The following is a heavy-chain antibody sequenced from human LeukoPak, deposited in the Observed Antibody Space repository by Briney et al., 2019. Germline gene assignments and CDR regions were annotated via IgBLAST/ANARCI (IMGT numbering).Heavy chain of an antibody. CDR1: GGSISRYY. D-gene: IGHD1-26*01. J-gene: IGHJ4*02. V-gene: IGHV4-4*07. Sequence: SETLSLTCTVSGGSISRYYWSWIRQPAGKGLEWIGRIYTSGSTNYNASLKSRVSMSVDTSKNQFSLKLSSVTAADTAVFYCARENSGSHREFDYWGQGTLVTVSS. CDR2: IYTSGST. CDR3: ARENSGSHREFDY.